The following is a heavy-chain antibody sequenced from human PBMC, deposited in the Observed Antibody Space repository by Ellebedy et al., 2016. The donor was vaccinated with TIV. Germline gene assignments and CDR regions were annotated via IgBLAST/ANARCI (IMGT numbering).Heavy chain of an antibody. Sequence: SETLSLTCTVSGGSISSYYWSWIRQPPGKGLEWIGYIYYSGRTNYNPSLKSRVTISVDTSKNQFSLKLSSVTAADTAVYYCASSQAYYDFWSGYYVGYWGQGTLVTVSS. CDR3: ASSQAYYDFWSGYYVGY. J-gene: IGHJ4*02. CDR2: IYYSGRT. D-gene: IGHD3-3*01. V-gene: IGHV4-59*01. CDR1: GGSISSYY.